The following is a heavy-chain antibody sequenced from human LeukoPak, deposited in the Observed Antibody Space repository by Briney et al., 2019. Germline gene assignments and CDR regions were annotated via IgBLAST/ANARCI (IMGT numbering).Heavy chain of an antibody. Sequence: GRSLRLSCAASGFTFSSYGMHWVRQAPGKGLEWVAVISYDGSNKYYADSVKGRFTISRDNSKNTLYLQMNSLRAEDTAVYYCARGFVVVPAAGFDYWGQGTLVTVSS. V-gene: IGHV3-30*19. D-gene: IGHD2-2*01. J-gene: IGHJ4*02. CDR3: ARGFVVVPAAGFDY. CDR1: GFTFSSYG. CDR2: ISYDGSNK.